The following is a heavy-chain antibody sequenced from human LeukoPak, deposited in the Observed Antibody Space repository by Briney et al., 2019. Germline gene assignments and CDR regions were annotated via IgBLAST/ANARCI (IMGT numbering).Heavy chain of an antibody. CDR3: AKLSGGGYSYGYTATFDY. CDR1: GFTFSSYG. D-gene: IGHD5-18*01. Sequence: GGSLRLSCAASGFTFSSYGMSWVRQASGKGLDWVSSISGSGGSTYYADSVKGRFTIPRDNSKNTLYLQMNSLRAEDTAVYYCAKLSGGGYSYGYTATFDYWGQGTLVTVSS. J-gene: IGHJ4*02. CDR2: ISGSGGST. V-gene: IGHV3-23*01.